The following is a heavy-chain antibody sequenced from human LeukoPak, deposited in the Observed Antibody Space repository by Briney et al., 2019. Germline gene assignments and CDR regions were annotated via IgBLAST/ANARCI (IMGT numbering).Heavy chain of an antibody. V-gene: IGHV4-34*01. CDR3: ARVRIVVVPAANYYYYGMDV. CDR2: INHSGST. CDR1: GGSFSGYY. J-gene: IGHJ6*02. D-gene: IGHD2-2*01. Sequence: ETLSLTCAVYGGSFSGYYWSWIRQPPGKGLEWIGEINHSGSTNYNPSLKSRVTISVDTSKNQFSLKLSSVTAADTAVYYCARVRIVVVPAANYYYYGMDVWGQGTAVTVSS.